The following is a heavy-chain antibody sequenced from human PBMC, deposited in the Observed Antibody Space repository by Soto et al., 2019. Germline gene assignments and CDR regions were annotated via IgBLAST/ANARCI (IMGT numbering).Heavy chain of an antibody. CDR3: ARDPDNHSLGYCSGGSCYMADY. V-gene: IGHV1-69*13. CDR2: IIPIFGTA. J-gene: IGHJ4*02. Sequence: ASVKVSCKASGGTFSSYAISWVRQAPGQGLEWMGGIIPIFGTANYAQKFQGRVTITADESTSTAYMELSSLRSEDTAVYYCARDPDNHSLGYCSGGSCYMADYWGQGTLVTSPQ. D-gene: IGHD2-15*01. CDR1: GGTFSSYA.